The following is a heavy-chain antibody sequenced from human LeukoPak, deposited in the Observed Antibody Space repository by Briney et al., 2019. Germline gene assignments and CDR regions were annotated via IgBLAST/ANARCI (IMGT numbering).Heavy chain of an antibody. CDR3: TRDQTPYY. J-gene: IGHJ4*02. Sequence: FGGTPEYAASVKGRFTISRDDSNSIAYLEMDSLKTDDTAVYYCTRDQTPYYWGQGTLVTVSS. V-gene: IGHV3-49*02. CDR2: FGGTP.